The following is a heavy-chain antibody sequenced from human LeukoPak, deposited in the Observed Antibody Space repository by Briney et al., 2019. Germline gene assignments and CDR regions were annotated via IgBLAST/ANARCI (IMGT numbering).Heavy chain of an antibody. D-gene: IGHD4-4*01. V-gene: IGHV1-2*02. CDR2: INPNSGGT. CDR3: ARDLWADYSNYEVDY. CDR1: GYTFIGYY. Sequence: ASVKVSCKASGYTFIGYYMHWVRQAPGQGLEWMGWINPNSGGTNYAQKFQGRVTMTRDTSISTAYMELSRLRSDDTAVYYCARDLWADYSNYEVDYWGQGTLVTVSS. J-gene: IGHJ4*02.